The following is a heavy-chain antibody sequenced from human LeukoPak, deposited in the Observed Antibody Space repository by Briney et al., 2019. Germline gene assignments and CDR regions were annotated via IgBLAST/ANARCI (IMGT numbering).Heavy chain of an antibody. J-gene: IGHJ4*02. CDR2: IYYSGST. CDR3: AREGDGYYFDY. V-gene: IGHV4-30-4*08. CDR1: GGSFSDYY. D-gene: IGHD5-24*01. Sequence: SETLSLTCAVDGGSFSDYYWSWIRQPPGKGLEWIGYIYYSGSTYYNPSLKSRVTISVDTSKNQFSLKLSSVTAADTAVYYCAREGDGYYFDYWGQGTLVTVSS.